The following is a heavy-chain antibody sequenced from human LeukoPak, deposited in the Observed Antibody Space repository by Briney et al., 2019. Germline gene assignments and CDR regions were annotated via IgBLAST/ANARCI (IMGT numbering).Heavy chain of an antibody. CDR2: IKEDGSQK. J-gene: IGHJ3*02. V-gene: IGHV3-7*03. Sequence: GGSLRLSCAGSGFTFSNYWMDWVRQAPGKGLEWVANIKEDGSQKYYMDSVKGRFTISRDNTKNSVYLQMNSLRAEDAAVYFCARVIDAPGHDGFDIWGRGTMVTVSS. D-gene: IGHD2-8*02. CDR1: GFTFSNYW. CDR3: ARVIDAPGHDGFDI.